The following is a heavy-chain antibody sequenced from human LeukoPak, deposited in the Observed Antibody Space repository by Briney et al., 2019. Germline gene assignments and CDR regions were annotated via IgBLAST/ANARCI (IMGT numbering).Heavy chain of an antibody. CDR3: ARNVRGRFDP. Sequence: GGSLRLSCAASGFTFSNYSMNWVRQAPGKGLEWVSYISSSSSTIYYADSVKGRFTISRDNAKNSLYLQMNSLRAEDTAVYYCARNVRGRFDPWGQGTLVTVSS. CDR1: GFTFSNYS. J-gene: IGHJ5*02. V-gene: IGHV3-48*01. CDR2: ISSSSSTI. D-gene: IGHD6-25*01.